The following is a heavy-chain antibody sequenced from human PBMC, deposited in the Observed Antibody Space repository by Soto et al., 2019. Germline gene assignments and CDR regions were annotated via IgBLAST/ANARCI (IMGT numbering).Heavy chain of an antibody. Sequence: SGPNAGEPTQTLTLTCTFSGFSLSTSGVGVGWIRQPPGKALEWLALIYWDDDKRYSPSLKSRLTITKDTSKNQVVLTMTNMDPVDTATFYCAHIGPYCSGGRCSYCLDFWGQRTLVTVSS. CDR3: AHIGPYCSGGRCSYCLDF. CDR1: GFSLSTSGVG. J-gene: IGHJ4*02. V-gene: IGHV2-5*02. CDR2: IYWDDDK. D-gene: IGHD2-15*01.